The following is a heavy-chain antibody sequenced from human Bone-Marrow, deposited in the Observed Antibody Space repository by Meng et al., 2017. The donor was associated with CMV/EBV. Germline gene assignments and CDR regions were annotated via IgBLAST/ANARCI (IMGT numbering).Heavy chain of an antibody. J-gene: IGHJ6*02. CDR2: IRYDGSNK. CDR3: ANRGDGYCSSTSCYRYYYYGMDV. D-gene: IGHD2-2*01. Sequence: GGSLRLSCAASGFTFSSYGMHWVRQAPGKGLEWVAFIRYDGSNKYYADSVKGRFTISRDNSKNTLYLQMNSLRAEDTAVYYCANRGDGYCSSTSCYRYYYYGMDVWGQGTMVTVSS. V-gene: IGHV3-30*02. CDR1: GFTFSSYG.